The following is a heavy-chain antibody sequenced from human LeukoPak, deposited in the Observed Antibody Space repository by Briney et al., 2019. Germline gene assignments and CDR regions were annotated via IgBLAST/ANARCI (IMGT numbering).Heavy chain of an antibody. CDR1: GGSISSSSYY. D-gene: IGHD1-26*01. V-gene: IGHV4-39*07. Sequence: SETLSLTCTVSGGSISSSSYYWGWIRQPPGKGLEWIGIIYYDGSTYYNPSLKSRVTISVDRSKNQFSLKLSSVTAADTAVYYCARVSGGYDLDYWGQGTLVTVSS. CDR2: IYYDGST. CDR3: ARVSGGYDLDY. J-gene: IGHJ4*02.